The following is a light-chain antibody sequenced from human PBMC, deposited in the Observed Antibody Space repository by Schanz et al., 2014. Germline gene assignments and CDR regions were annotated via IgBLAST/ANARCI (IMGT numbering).Light chain of an antibody. CDR1: IGSVTSTLY. Sequence: QAVVTQEPSLTVSPGGTVTLTCGSSIGSVTSTLYPYWFQQKPGQAPRTLIYDTSNKHSWTPARFSGSLLGGKAALTLSGVQPEDEAEYYCLLYQSSTWVFGGGTKLTVL. CDR3: LLYQSSTWV. V-gene: IGLV7-46*01. J-gene: IGLJ3*02. CDR2: DTS.